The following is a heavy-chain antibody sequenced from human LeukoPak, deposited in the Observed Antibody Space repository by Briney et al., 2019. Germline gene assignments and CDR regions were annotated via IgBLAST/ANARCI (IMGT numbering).Heavy chain of an antibody. V-gene: IGHV3-33*01. CDR2: IWYDGSNK. D-gene: IGHD3-16*01. Sequence: GGSLRLSCAASGFTFSNYGMHWVRQAPGKGLEWVAVIWYDGSNKYYVDSVKGRFTISRDNSKNTLFLQMNSLGAEDTAVYFCARGWGSNVYASALDIWGQGTMVTVSS. J-gene: IGHJ3*02. CDR1: GFTFSNYG. CDR3: ARGWGSNVYASALDI.